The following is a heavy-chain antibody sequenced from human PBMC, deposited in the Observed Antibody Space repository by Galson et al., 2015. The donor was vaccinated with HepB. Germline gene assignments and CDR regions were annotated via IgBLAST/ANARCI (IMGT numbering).Heavy chain of an antibody. V-gene: IGHV3-15*01. D-gene: IGHD1-26*01. J-gene: IGHJ3*02. CDR1: GFTFSDAW. CDR3: TTQGATGPDTFDI. CDR2: IKRKADGGIT. Sequence: SLRLSCAVSGFTFSDAWMNWVRQAPGKGLEWVGRIKRKADGGITDYGAPVKGRFTISGDDSKNTVYLQMNSLKIEDTAVYYCTTQGATGPDTFDIWGQGTMVTVSS.